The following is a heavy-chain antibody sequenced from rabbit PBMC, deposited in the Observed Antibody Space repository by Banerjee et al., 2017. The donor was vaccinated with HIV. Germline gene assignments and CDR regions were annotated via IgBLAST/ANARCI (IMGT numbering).Heavy chain of an antibody. J-gene: IGHJ4*01. V-gene: IGHV1S40*01. D-gene: IGHD6-1*01. CDR1: GFSFSSSYW. Sequence: QSLEESGGDLVKPGASLTLTCTASGFSFSSSYWICWVRQAPGKGLEWIACIYTGSSAATYYASWVNGRFTISKTSSTTVTLQMTSLTAADTATYFCARYDTYGGVGYANLWGQGTLVT. CDR3: ARYDTYGGVGYANL. CDR2: IYTGSSAAT.